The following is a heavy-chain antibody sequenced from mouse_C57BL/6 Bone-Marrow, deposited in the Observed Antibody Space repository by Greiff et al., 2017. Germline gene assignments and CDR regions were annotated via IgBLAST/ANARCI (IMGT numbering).Heavy chain of an antibody. D-gene: IGHD1-1*01. CDR2: IWGVGST. V-gene: IGHV2-6*01. J-gene: IGHJ3*01. CDR3: ASYDGCSYGGCAY. Sequence: VQGVESGPGLVAPSQSLSITCTVSGFSLTSYGVDWVRQSPGKGLEWLGVIWGVGSTNYNSALKSRLSISKDNSKSQVFLKMNNLQTDNTARYYCASYDGCSYGGCAYWGQGTLVTVSA. CDR1: GFSLTSYG.